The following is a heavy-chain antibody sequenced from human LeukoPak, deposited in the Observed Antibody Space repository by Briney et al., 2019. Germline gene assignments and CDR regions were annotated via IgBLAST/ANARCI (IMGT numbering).Heavy chain of an antibody. D-gene: IGHD1-7*01. V-gene: IGHV1-69*06. J-gene: IGHJ5*02. CDR2: IIPIFDAA. CDR3: AREVGNWNYKFDP. Sequence: SVKVPCKASGDTLSNHAISWVRQAPGHGLEWVGRIIPIFDAANYAQKFQGRVTITADKSTSTVYMELSSLRSEDTAVFYCAREVGNWNYKFDPWGQGTLVTVSS. CDR1: GDTLSNHA.